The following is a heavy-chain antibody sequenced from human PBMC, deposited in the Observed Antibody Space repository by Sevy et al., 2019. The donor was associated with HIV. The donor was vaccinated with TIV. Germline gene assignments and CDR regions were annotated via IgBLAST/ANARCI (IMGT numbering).Heavy chain of an antibody. Sequence: GASVKVSCKASGGTFSSYAISWVRHAPGQGLEWMGGIIRIFGTANYAQKFQGRVTITADESTSTAYMELSSLRSEDTAVYYCVSAQDSSSFDYWGQGTLVTVSS. CDR2: IIRIFGTA. CDR1: GGTFSSYA. V-gene: IGHV1-69*13. J-gene: IGHJ4*02. D-gene: IGHD6-6*01. CDR3: VSAQDSSSFDY.